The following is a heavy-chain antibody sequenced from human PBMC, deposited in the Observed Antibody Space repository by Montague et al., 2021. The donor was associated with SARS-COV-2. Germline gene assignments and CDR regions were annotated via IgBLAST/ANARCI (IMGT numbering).Heavy chain of an antibody. CDR1: GDSIDSGDW. Sequence: SETLFLTCTVSGDSIDSGDWWSWVRQAPGRGLEFIGEIHHSGGTNYNPSLRSRVTMSVDKSTNQFSLSLSSVTAADTAVYYCARVPLVGPTAGTSDYWGLGTLVAVSS. D-gene: IGHD1-1*01. CDR3: ARVPLVGPTAGTSDY. CDR2: IHHSGGT. J-gene: IGHJ4*02. V-gene: IGHV4-4*02.